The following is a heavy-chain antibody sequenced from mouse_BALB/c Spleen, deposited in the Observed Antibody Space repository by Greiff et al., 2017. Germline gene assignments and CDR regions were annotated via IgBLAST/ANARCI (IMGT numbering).Heavy chain of an antibody. V-gene: IGHV3-6*02. CDR3: ARGEYGNYEEFAY. D-gene: IGHD2-10*02. Sequence: ESGPGLVKPSQSLSLTCSVTGYSITSGYYWNWIRQFPGNKLEWMGYISYDGSNNYNPSLKNRISITRDTSKNQFFLKLNSVTTEDTATYYCARGEYGNYEEFAYWGQGTLVTVSA. CDR1: GYSITSGYY. J-gene: IGHJ3*01. CDR2: ISYDGSN.